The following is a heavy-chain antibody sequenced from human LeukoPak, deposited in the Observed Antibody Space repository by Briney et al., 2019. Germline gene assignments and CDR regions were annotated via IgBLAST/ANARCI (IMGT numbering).Heavy chain of an antibody. V-gene: IGHV1-2*02. CDR3: ATDGGYWEPRFDY. CDR2: INPNSSDT. J-gene: IGHJ4*02. Sequence: ASVKVSCKASGYTFTGYYMHWVRQAPGQGLEWMGWINPNSSDTNYAQKLQGRVTMTTDTSTSTAYMELRSLRSDDTAVYYCATDGGYWEPRFDYWGQGTLVTVSS. CDR1: GYTFTGYY. D-gene: IGHD3-10*01.